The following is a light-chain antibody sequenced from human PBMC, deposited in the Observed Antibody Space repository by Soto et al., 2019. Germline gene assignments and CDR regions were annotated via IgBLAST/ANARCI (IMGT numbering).Light chain of an antibody. CDR1: QSISSW. CDR2: KAS. V-gene: IGKV1-5*03. J-gene: IGKJ1*01. CDR3: QQYNSYPWT. Sequence: DIQVTQSPSTLSASGGDRVTITCLSSQSISSWLAWYQQKPVKAPKLLIYKASTLESGVPSNFSGSGSGTEFTLTISSLQPEDFATYYCQQYNSYPWTFGQGTKV.